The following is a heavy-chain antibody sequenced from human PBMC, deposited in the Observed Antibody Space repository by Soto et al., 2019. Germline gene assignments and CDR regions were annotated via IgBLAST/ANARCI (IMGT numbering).Heavy chain of an antibody. V-gene: IGHV5-51*01. J-gene: IGHJ4*02. D-gene: IGHD2-2*01. CDR2: IYPGDSDT. CDR3: AKHEGYSSSTTCSNFAY. CDR1: GFTFTSYW. Sequence: GESLKISCKASGFTFTSYWIAWVRQMPGKGLEWMGIIYPGDSDTSYSPSFQGQVTISADKSINTAYLQWSSLKASDTAMYYCAKHEGYSSSTTCSNFAYWGQGTLVTVSS.